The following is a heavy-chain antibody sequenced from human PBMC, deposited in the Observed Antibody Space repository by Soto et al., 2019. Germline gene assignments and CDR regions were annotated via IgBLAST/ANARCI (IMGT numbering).Heavy chain of an antibody. CDR1: GYTFTGYY. Sequence: ASVKVSCKASGYTFTGYYMHWVRQAPGQGLEWMGWINPNSGGTNYAQKFQGWVTMTRDTSISTAYMELSRLRSDDTAVYYCARGGTTSTFGAFDIWGQGTMVTFSS. D-gene: IGHD4-17*01. CDR2: INPNSGGT. V-gene: IGHV1-2*04. J-gene: IGHJ3*02. CDR3: ARGGTTSTFGAFDI.